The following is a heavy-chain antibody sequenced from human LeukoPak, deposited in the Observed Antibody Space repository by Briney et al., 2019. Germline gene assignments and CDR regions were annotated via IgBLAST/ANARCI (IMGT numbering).Heavy chain of an antibody. CDR1: GGTFSSYA. CDR2: IIPIFGTA. V-gene: IGHV1-69*13. D-gene: IGHD5-24*01. Sequence: SVKVSCKASGGTFSSYAISWVRQAPGQGPEWMGGIIPIFGTANYAQKFQGRVTITADESTSTAYMELSSLRSEDTAVYYCASSRDGYNIFDYWGQGTLVTVSS. J-gene: IGHJ4*02. CDR3: ASSRDGYNIFDY.